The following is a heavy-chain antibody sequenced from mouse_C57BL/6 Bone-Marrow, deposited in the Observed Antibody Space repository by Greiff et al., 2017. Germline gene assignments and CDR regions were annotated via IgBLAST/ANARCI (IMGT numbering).Heavy chain of an antibody. V-gene: IGHV1-81*01. CDR2: LYPRSGNT. CDR1: GYTFTSYG. D-gene: IGHD1-1*01. J-gene: IGHJ2*01. CDR3: ASYYGSRGNY. Sequence: QVQLQQSGAELARPGASVKLSCKASGYTFTSYGISWVKQRTGPGLEWIGELYPRSGNTYYNEKFKGKATLTADKSSSTAYIELRSLTSEDSAVYFCASYYGSRGNYWGQGTTLTVSS.